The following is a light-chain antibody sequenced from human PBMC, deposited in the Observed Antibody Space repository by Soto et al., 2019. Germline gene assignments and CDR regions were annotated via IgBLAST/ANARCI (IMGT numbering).Light chain of an antibody. J-gene: IGKJ4*01. Sequence: ETVMTQSPATLSASPGESATLSCRASQSVNSDLAWYQQIPGQAPRLLIYSASTGATGGPARFSGSGSRTEFTLTISSLHSEYFAIYYCQQYNNWPLTFGGGTKVEI. CDR3: QQYNNWPLT. CDR2: SAS. CDR1: QSVNSD. V-gene: IGKV3-15*01.